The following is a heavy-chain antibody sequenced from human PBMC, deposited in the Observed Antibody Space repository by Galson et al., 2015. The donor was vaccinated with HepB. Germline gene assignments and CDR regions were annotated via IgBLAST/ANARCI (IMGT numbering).Heavy chain of an antibody. D-gene: IGHD3-10*01. J-gene: IGHJ6*02. V-gene: IGHV3-7*05. CDR1: GFISSMYW. Sequence: SLRLSCAASGFISSMYWMNWVRQAPGKGLEWVANIKEDGSEKNYVDSVKGRFTISRDKAQNSMDLQMNSLRAEDTAVYYCARVKRGEWYSYYYYGMDVWGQGTTVTVSS. CDR2: IKEDGSEK. CDR3: ARVKRGEWYSYYYYGMDV.